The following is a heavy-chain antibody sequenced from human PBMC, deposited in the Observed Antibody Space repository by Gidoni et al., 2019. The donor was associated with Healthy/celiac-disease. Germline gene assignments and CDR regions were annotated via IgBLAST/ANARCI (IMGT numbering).Heavy chain of an antibody. D-gene: IGHD3-22*01. Sequence: QVQLVQSGAEVKKPGSSVKVSCKASGDTFSSYAISWVRQAPVQGLEWMGGIIPIFSTANYAPKFQCRVTITSDESTSTASMELSSLRSEDTAVYYFARFAYDSSGYYWFDPWGQGTLVTVSS. CDR2: IIPIFSTA. J-gene: IGHJ5*02. CDR3: ARFAYDSSGYYWFDP. CDR1: GDTFSSYA. V-gene: IGHV1-69*01.